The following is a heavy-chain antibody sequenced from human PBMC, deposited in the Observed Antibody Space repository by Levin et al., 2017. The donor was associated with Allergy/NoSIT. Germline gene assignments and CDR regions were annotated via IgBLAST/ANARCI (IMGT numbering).Heavy chain of an antibody. J-gene: IGHJ5*02. CDR1: GGTFSSYS. V-gene: IGHV1-69*06. Sequence: SVKVSCKASGGTFSSYSITWVRQAPGQGLEWVGGIIPILGRTNYAQKFQGRVTITADRSTSTAYMSLSSLMSEDTAVYYCARGGRWNWNVGYQWRDTWGQGTLVTVSS. CDR2: IIPILGRT. D-gene: IGHD1-1*01. CDR3: ARGGRWNWNVGYQWRDT.